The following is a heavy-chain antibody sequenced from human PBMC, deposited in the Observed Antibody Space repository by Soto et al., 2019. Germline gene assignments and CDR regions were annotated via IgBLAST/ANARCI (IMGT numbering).Heavy chain of an antibody. Sequence: GGSLRLSGAASGFTFSSYAIHWVRQAPCKGLEWVAVISFDGINKYYADSVKGRFTISRDNSKNTLYLQMNSLRAEDTAVYYCANIVVAPAALNLDVWGQGSTVTVS. CDR1: GFTFSSYA. D-gene: IGHD2-2*01. J-gene: IGHJ6*01. V-gene: IGHV3-30-3*01. CDR2: ISFDGINK. CDR3: ANIVVAPAALNLDV.